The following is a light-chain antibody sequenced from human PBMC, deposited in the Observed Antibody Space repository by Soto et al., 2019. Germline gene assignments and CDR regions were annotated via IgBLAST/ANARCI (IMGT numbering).Light chain of an antibody. CDR1: QSVSNDF. Sequence: EIELTQSPGILSLSPGERATLSCRASQSVSNDFLAWYQQKPGQAPRLLIYGASTRAPDVPARFSGSGSGANFTLPISRLEHADFAVYYCQQYGSSPPSTFGQGTKVEMK. CDR2: GAS. J-gene: IGKJ1*01. V-gene: IGKV3-20*01. CDR3: QQYGSSPPST.